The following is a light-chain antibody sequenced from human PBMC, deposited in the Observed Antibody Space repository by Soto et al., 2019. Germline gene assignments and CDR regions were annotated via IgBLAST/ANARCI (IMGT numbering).Light chain of an antibody. Sequence: EIVMTQSPANLSVSPGERATLSCRATQSVSSNLAWYQQKPGQGPRLLIYGASTRATSIPARFSGSWSGTEFTLTKNSLQSEDFAVYYCQQYNKWPPFTFGQGTKLEIK. CDR1: QSVSSN. V-gene: IGKV3-15*01. CDR2: GAS. J-gene: IGKJ2*01. CDR3: QQYNKWPPFT.